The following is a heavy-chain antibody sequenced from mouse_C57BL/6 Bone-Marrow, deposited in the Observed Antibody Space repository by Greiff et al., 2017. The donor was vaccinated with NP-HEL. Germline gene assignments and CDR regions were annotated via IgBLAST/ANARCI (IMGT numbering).Heavy chain of an antibody. V-gene: IGHV6-6*01. CDR1: GFTFSDAW. CDR3: TRRARPRYFDY. J-gene: IGHJ2*01. D-gene: IGHD3-3*01. Sequence: EVHLVESGGGLVQPGGSMKLSCAASGFTFSDAWMDWVRQSPEKGLEWVAEIRNKANNHATYYAESVKGRFTISRDDSKSSVYLQMNSLRAEDTGIYYCTRRARPRYFDYWGQGTTLTVSS. CDR2: IRNKANNHAT.